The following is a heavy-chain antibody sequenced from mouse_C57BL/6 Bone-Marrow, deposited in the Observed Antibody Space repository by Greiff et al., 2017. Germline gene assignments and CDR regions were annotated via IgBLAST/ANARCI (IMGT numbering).Heavy chain of an antibody. Sequence: DVKLVESGAELVRPGASVKLSCTASGFNIKDDYMHWVKQRPEQGLEWIGWIDPENGDTEYASKFQGKATITADTSSNTAYLQLSSLTSEDTAVYYCTFYYSGPIRDYWGQGTTLTVSS. CDR3: TFYYSGPIRDY. D-gene: IGHD1-1*01. CDR2: IDPENGDT. CDR1: GFNIKDDY. V-gene: IGHV14-4*01. J-gene: IGHJ2*01.